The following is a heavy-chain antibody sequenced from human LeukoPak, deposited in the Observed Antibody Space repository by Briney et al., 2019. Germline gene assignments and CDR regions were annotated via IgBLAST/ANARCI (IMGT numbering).Heavy chain of an antibody. Sequence: GRSLRLSCAASGFTSTKYSISFVREAPGEGVWWGLGISVSGGGTYYADSVKGRFTIPRDESKNTLYLPMNSRTPETTAVYYWSKRCAIAAAGTCHYWGQGTLVTVSS. CDR3: SKRCAIAAAGTCHY. J-gene: IGHJ4*02. CDR1: GFTSTKYS. D-gene: IGHD6-13*01. V-gene: IGHV3-23*01. CDR2: ISVSGGGT.